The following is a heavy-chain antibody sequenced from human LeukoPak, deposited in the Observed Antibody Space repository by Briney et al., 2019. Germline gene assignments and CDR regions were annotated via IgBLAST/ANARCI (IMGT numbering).Heavy chain of an antibody. CDR3: AQELTDIFVVRTDS. J-gene: IGHJ4*02. CDR1: GFTFSNTA. Sequence: GGSLRLSCAASGFTFSNTAMSWVRQTPGKGLEWVATMSAYNDRTHYADSVRGRCTVSRDNSKNTLSLQMNSLREDDTAVYYCAQELTDIFVVRTDSWGQGTLVTVSS. V-gene: IGHV3-23*01. D-gene: IGHD2-15*01. CDR2: MSAYNDRT.